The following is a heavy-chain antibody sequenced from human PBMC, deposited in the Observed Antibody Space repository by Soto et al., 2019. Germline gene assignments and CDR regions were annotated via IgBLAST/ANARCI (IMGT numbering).Heavy chain of an antibody. D-gene: IGHD6-19*01. J-gene: IGHJ5*02. Sequence: SVKVSCKASGGTFSSYAISWVRQAPGQGLEWMGGIIPIFGTANYAQKFQGRVTITADESTSTAYMELSSLRSEDTAVYYCARDRVGSSGGYWFDPWGQGTLVTVSS. V-gene: IGHV1-69*13. CDR1: GGTFSSYA. CDR2: IIPIFGTA. CDR3: ARDRVGSSGGYWFDP.